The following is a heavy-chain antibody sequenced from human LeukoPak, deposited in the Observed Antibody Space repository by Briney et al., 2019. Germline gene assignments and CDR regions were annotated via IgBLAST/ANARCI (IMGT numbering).Heavy chain of an antibody. CDR2: IWYDGSNK. V-gene: IGHV3-33*01. J-gene: IGHJ4*02. D-gene: IGHD4-17*01. CDR3: ARDSRDDDYYFDY. CDR1: GFTFSSYG. Sequence: PGGSLRLSCAASGFTFSSYGMHCVRQAPGKGLEWVAVIWYDGSNKYYADSVKGRFTISRDNSKNTLYLQMNSLRAEDTAVYYCARDSRDDDYYFDYWGQGTLVTVSS.